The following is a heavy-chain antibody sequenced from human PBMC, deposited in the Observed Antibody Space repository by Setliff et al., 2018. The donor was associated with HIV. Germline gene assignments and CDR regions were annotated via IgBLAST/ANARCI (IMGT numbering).Heavy chain of an antibody. Sequence: SLRLSCETSGFLFNDYAMHWVRQAPGKGLEWVSGITWNGGVMGYVDSTRGRFTISRDNVRNSLYLQMDSLTTDDTALYFCAKDGSLSGRYFYYMDVWGKGTTVTVSS. CDR3: AKDGSLSGRYFYYMDV. J-gene: IGHJ6*03. V-gene: IGHV3-9*01. CDR2: ITWNGGVM. CDR1: GFLFNDYA.